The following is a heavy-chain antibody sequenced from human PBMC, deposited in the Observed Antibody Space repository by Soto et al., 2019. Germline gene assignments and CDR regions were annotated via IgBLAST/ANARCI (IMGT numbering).Heavy chain of an antibody. D-gene: IGHD3-16*01. J-gene: IGHJ6*02. CDR2: IGEGGFST. V-gene: IGHV3-23*01. CDR3: ARDSITRVSSDVLGTDV. Sequence: GGSLRLSCAASGFTFSTYAMSWVRQAPGKGLEWVSVIGEGGFSTQYAASVKGRFTISRDNSKNMLYLQMNSLRSEDTAVYYCARDSITRVSSDVLGTDVLGQGPPVTVSS. CDR1: GFTFSTYA.